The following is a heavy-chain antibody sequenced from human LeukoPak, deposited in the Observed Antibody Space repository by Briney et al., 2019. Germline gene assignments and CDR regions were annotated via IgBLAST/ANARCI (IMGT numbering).Heavy chain of an antibody. CDR3: ARTRDDTSGYLSIDS. D-gene: IGHD3-22*01. Sequence: PSETLSLTCTVSGGSISSHYWSFIRQPPGEGLEWIGYIYHSGSTNYNPSFRGRVTMSVDTSKTQFSLRLTSVTATDTAVYCCARTRDDTSGYLSIDSWGQGTLVTVSS. J-gene: IGHJ4*02. V-gene: IGHV4-59*11. CDR2: IYHSGST. CDR1: GGSISSHY.